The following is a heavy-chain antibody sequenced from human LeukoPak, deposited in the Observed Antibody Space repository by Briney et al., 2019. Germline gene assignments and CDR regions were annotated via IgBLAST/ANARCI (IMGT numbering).Heavy chain of an antibody. D-gene: IGHD3-22*01. CDR3: ARTKTQYYYDSSGYYYLFDY. CDR1: GDSISRYY. CDR2: IYYSGST. J-gene: IGHJ4*02. Sequence: SETLSLTCAVSGDSISRYYWSWIRQPPGKGLEYIGYIYYSGSTNYNPSLKSRVTISVDTSKNQFSLKLSSVTAADTAVYYCARTKTQYYYDSSGYYYLFDYWGQGTLVTVSS. V-gene: IGHV4-59*01.